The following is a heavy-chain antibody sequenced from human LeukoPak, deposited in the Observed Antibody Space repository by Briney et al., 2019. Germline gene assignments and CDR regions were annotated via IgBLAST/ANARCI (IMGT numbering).Heavy chain of an antibody. Sequence: GGSLRLSCAASGFTFDDYAIHWVRQAPGKGLEWVSGINWNSGYIDYADSVKGRFTISRDNARNSLYLQMNSLRAEDTALYYCAKDVPIYYDSSGYGGAFDIWGQGTMVTVSS. CDR2: INWNSGYI. D-gene: IGHD3-22*01. CDR3: AKDVPIYYDSSGYGGAFDI. CDR1: GFTFDDYA. J-gene: IGHJ3*02. V-gene: IGHV3-9*01.